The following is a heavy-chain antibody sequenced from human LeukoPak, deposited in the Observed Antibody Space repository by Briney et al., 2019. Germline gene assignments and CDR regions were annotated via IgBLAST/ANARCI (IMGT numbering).Heavy chain of an antibody. J-gene: IGHJ6*02. D-gene: IGHD4/OR15-4a*01. CDR3: SVSRPHYGEYYGLDV. CDR1: GFTFSRHG. V-gene: IGHV3-30*03. Sequence: GGSLRLSCAAFGFTFSRHGMHWVRQAPGKGLEWVAVISYDGSHKYSADSVKGRFTISRDNSKNTLYLQMNSLRTEDTAVYFCSVSRPHYGEYYGLDVWGHGTTVTVSS. CDR2: ISYDGSHK.